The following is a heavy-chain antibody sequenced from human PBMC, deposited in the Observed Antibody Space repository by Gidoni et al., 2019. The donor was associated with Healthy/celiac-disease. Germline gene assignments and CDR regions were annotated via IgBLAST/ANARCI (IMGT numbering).Heavy chain of an antibody. Sequence: QVQLVQSGAEVKKPGASVKVSCKASGYTFTSHYMPWVRQAHGQGVEWMGIINPSGGSTSYAQKFQGRVTMTRDTSTSTVYMELSSLRSEDTAVYYCAREADCSSTSCYLHYWGQGTLVTVSS. J-gene: IGHJ4*02. V-gene: IGHV1-46*01. CDR3: AREADCSSTSCYLHY. CDR2: INPSGGST. CDR1: GYTFTSHY. D-gene: IGHD2-2*01.